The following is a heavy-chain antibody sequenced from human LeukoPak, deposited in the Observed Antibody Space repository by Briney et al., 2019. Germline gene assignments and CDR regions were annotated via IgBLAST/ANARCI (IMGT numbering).Heavy chain of an antibody. V-gene: IGHV1-8*01. J-gene: IGHJ5*02. CDR1: GYTFTIYD. Sequence: ASVKVSFKASGYTFTIYDVNWVRQAPGQGLEWMGWMNPNSGNTGYSQKFQGRVTMTRNTSISTAYMELSSLGSEDTAVYYCARGRRIVVPAARTRVNWFDRWGQGTLVTVSS. D-gene: IGHD2-2*01. CDR2: MNPNSGNT. CDR3: ARGRRIVVPAARTRVNWFDR.